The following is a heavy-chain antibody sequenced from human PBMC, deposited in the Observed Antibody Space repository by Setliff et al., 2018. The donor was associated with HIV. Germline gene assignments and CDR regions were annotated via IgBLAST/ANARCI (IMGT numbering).Heavy chain of an antibody. CDR2: IYPNTGGT. CDR1: GYTFTDYY. CDR3: ARGGEVGATSKSGIGAFDI. V-gene: IGHV1-2*02. D-gene: IGHD1-26*01. J-gene: IGHJ3*02. Sequence: GASVKVSCKASGYTFTDYYIHWVRQAPGQGLEWMGWIYPNTGGTNYAQKFQGRVTMTRDTSISTAYMELSSLRSEDTAVYYCARGGEVGATSKSGIGAFDIWGQGTMVTVSS.